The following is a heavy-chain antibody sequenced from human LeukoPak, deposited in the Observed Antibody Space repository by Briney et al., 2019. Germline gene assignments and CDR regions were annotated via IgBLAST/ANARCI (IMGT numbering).Heavy chain of an antibody. V-gene: IGHV3-33*01. CDR3: ARELFSSGSCPDG. Sequence: GRSLRLSCSASGFTFSYYAIHWVRQAPGKGLDWVALIWSDGSNKYYADSVKGRITISRDNTKNTVYLKMNSLRAEDTAVYYCARELFSSGSCPDGWGQGTLVTVSS. CDR1: GFTFSYYA. D-gene: IGHD3-10*01. CDR2: IWSDGSNK. J-gene: IGHJ4*02.